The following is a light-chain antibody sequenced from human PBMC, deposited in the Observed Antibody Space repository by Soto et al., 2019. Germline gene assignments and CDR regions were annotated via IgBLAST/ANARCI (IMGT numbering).Light chain of an antibody. CDR2: GAS. CDR1: QSISIN. V-gene: IGKV3D-15*01. CDR3: QQFRNWPWT. Sequence: EIVLTQSPGTLSLSPVERATLPCMASQSISINLAWYQHKPGQAPRLLIHGASTRATGVPARISGSGSGTEFTLTISSLQSEGFAVYYCQQFRNWPWTFGQGTKVDIK. J-gene: IGKJ1*01.